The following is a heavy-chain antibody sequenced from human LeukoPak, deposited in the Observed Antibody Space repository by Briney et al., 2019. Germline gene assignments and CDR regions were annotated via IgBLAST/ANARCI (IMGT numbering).Heavy chain of an antibody. V-gene: IGHV4-59*12. CDR2: IYYSGST. Sequence: SETLSLTCTVSGGSISSYYWSWIRQPPGKGLEWIGYIYYSGSTNYNPSLKSRVTISVDTSKNQFSLKLSSVTAADTAVYYCARDPVSGQLLIPQYSYFQHWGQGTLVTVSS. CDR3: ARDPVSGQLLIPQYSYFQH. CDR1: GGSISSYY. D-gene: IGHD2-21*02. J-gene: IGHJ1*01.